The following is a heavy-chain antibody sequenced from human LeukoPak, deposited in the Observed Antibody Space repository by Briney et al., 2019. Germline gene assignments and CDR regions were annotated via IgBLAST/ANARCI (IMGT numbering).Heavy chain of an antibody. D-gene: IGHD3-22*01. V-gene: IGHV3-7*04. J-gene: IGHJ4*02. Sequence: GGSLRLSCAASGFTFSSYGMHWVRQAPGKGLEWVANIKQDGSEIYYVDSVKGRFTISRDNAKNSLYLQMTSLRAEDTAVYYCARRGAAYYDRSGYIVGRFDYWGQGTLVTVSS. CDR2: IKQDGSEI. CDR3: ARRGAAYYDRSGYIVGRFDY. CDR1: GFTFSSYG.